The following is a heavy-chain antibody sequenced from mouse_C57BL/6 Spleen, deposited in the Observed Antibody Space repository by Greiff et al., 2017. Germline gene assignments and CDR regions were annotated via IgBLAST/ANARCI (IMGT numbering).Heavy chain of an antibody. CDR2: IDPSDSYT. CDR3: ARGTAQATRFAY. V-gene: IGHV1-50*01. D-gene: IGHD3-2*02. CDR1: GYTFTSYW. Sequence: VQLQQPGAELVKPGASVKLSCKASGYTFTSYWMQWVKQRPGQGLEWIGEIDPSDSYTNYNQKFKGKATLTVDTSSSTAYMQLSSLTSEDSAVYYCARGTAQATRFAYWGQGTLVTVSA. J-gene: IGHJ3*01.